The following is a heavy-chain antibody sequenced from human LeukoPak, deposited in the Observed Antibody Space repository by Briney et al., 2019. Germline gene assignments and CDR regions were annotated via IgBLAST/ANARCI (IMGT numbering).Heavy chain of an antibody. V-gene: IGHV3-30-3*01. D-gene: IGHD5-18*01. CDR2: ISYDGSNK. CDR3: ASESDTAMNY. J-gene: IGHJ4*02. Sequence: PGGSLRLSCAASGFTFSSYAMHWVRQAPGKGLEWVAVISYDGSNKYYADSVKGRFTISRDNSKNTLYLQMNSLRAEDTAVHYCASESDTAMNYWGQGTLVTVSS. CDR1: GFTFSSYA.